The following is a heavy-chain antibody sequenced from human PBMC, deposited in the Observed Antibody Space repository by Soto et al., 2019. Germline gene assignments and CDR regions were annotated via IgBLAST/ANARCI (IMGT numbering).Heavy chain of an antibody. CDR3: AKAISSGYYGYYFDY. J-gene: IGHJ4*02. V-gene: IGHV3-43*01. Sequence: EVQLVESGGVVVQPGGSLRLSCAASGFTFDDYTMHWVRQAPGKGLEWVSLISWDGGSTYYADSVKGRFTISRDNSKNSLYLKMNSLRTEDTALYYCAKAISSGYYGYYFDYWGQGTLVTVSS. CDR1: GFTFDDYT. D-gene: IGHD3-22*01. CDR2: ISWDGGST.